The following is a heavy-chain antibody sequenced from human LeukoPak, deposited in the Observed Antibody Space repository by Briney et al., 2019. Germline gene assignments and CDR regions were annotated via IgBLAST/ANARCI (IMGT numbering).Heavy chain of an antibody. D-gene: IGHD6-13*01. CDR3: AKILGGSSWYRAWVGYYYGMDV. CDR1: GFTFSSYG. CDR2: ISYDGSNK. Sequence: GGSLRLSCVASGFTFSSYGMHWVRQAPGKGLEWVAVISYDGSNKYYADSVKGRFTISRDNSKNTLYLQMNSLRAEDTAVYYCAKILGGSSWYRAWVGYYYGMDVWGQGTTVTVSS. J-gene: IGHJ6*02. V-gene: IGHV3-30*18.